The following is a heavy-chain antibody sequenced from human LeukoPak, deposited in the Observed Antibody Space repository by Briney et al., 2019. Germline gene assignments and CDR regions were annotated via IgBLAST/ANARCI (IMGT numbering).Heavy chain of an antibody. V-gene: IGHV1-46*01. CDR2: INPSGGST. J-gene: IGHJ6*02. D-gene: IGHD3-10*01. CDR1: GYTFTSYY. Sequence: ASVQVSCKASGYTFTSYYMHWVRQAPGQGLEWMGIINPSGGSTSYAQKFQGRVTMTRDTSTSTVYMELSSLRSEDTAVYYCARGSGTITMVRGVFYGMDVWGQGTTVTVSS. CDR3: ARGSGTITMVRGVFYGMDV.